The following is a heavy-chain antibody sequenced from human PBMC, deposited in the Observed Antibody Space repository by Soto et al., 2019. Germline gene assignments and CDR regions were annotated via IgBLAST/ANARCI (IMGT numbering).Heavy chain of an antibody. CDR3: VRGTYSRRPDEGEF. Sequence: EVQLVESGGGLVQPGGSLRLSCTASGFTFSTYAMNWVRQAPGEGLEWVSSITRTGNYIYYADSLKGRFTISRDNAKNSLYLEMNNLRAEDTAVYFCVRGTYSRRPDEGEFWGQGALLTVSS. J-gene: IGHJ4*02. CDR2: ITRTGNYI. D-gene: IGHD6-13*01. CDR1: GFTFSTYA. V-gene: IGHV3-21*02.